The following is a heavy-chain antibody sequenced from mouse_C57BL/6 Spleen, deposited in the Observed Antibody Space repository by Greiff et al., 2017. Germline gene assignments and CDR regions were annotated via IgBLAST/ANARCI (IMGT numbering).Heavy chain of an antibody. Sequence: QVTLKESGAELVKPGASVKISCKASGYAFSSYWMNWVKQRPGKGLEWIGQIYPGDGDTNYNGKFKGKATLTADKSSSTAYMQLSSLTSEDSAVYFCARSGGYEKFDYWGQGTTLTVSS. CDR1: GYAFSSYW. V-gene: IGHV1-80*01. CDR2: IYPGDGDT. J-gene: IGHJ2*01. CDR3: ARSGGYEKFDY. D-gene: IGHD2-2*01.